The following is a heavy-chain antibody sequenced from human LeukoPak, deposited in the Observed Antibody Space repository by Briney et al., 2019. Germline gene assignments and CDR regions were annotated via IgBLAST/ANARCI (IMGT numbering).Heavy chain of an antibody. J-gene: IGHJ4*02. Sequence: GASVKVSCKASGYTFTGYYMHWVRQAPGQGLEWMGWINPNSGGTNYAQKFQGRVTMTRDTSISTAYMELSRLRSDDTAVYYCARAEYYDSSGYPGDYWGQGTLVTVSS. CDR2: INPNSGGT. D-gene: IGHD3-22*01. CDR1: GYTFTGYY. CDR3: ARAEYYDSSGYPGDY. V-gene: IGHV1-2*02.